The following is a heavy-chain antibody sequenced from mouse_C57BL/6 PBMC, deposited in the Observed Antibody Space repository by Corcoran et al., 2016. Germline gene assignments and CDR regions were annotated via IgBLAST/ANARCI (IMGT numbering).Heavy chain of an antibody. D-gene: IGHD2-4*01. CDR3: ARYDYARFAY. CDR1: GYTFTTYG. CDR2: INTYSGVP. J-gene: IGHJ3*01. Sequence: QIQLVQSGPELKKPGETVKISCKASGYTFTTYGMSWVKQAPGKGLKWMGWINTYSGVPTYADDFKGRFAFSLETSASTAYLQINNLKNEDTATYFCARYDYARFAYWGQGTLVTVSA. V-gene: IGHV9-3*01.